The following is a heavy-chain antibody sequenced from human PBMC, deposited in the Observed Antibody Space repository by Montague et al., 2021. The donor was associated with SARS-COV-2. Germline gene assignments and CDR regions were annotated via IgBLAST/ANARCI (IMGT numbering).Heavy chain of an antibody. CDR2: IDWDDDK. CDR1: GFSLSTSGMC. V-gene: IGHV2-70*11. J-gene: IGHJ4*02. D-gene: IGHD6-19*01. CDR3: ARMTVAGIPFDY. Sequence: PALVKPTQTLTLTCTFSGFSLSTSGMCVSWIRQPPGKALEWLARIDWDDDKYYSTPLKTRLTISKDTSKNQVVLTMTSMDPVDTATYYCARMTVAGIPFDYWGQGTLVTVSS.